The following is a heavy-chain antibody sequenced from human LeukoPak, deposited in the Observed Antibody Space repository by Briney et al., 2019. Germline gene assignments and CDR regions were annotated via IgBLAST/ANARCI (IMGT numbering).Heavy chain of an antibody. J-gene: IGHJ4*02. CDR3: ASGSYGYDDY. CDR1: GGSISSGSYY. V-gene: IGHV4-61*02. D-gene: IGHD1-26*01. CDR2: IYTSGST. Sequence: SETLSLTCTVSGGSISSGSYYWSWIRQPAGTGLEWIGRIYTSGSTNYNPSLKSRATISVDTSKNQFSLKLSSVTAADTAVYYCASGSYGYDDYWGQGTLVTVSS.